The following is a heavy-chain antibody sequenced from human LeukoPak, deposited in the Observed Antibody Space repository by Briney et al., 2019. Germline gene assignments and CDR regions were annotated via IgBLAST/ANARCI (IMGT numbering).Heavy chain of an antibody. J-gene: IGHJ4*02. CDR3: AGRSRTNFDY. V-gene: IGHV3-23*01. CDR2: ISASGGST. Sequence: GGSLRLSCAASGFTFSSYGMSWVRQAPGKGLEWVSAISASGGSTYYADSVKGRFTISRDNSKNTLYLQMNSLRAEDTAVYYCAGRSRTNFDYWGQGTLVTVSS. D-gene: IGHD1/OR15-1a*01. CDR1: GFTFSSYG.